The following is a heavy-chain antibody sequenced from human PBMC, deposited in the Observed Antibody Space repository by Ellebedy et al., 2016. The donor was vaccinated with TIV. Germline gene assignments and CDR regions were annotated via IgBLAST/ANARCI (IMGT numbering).Heavy chain of an antibody. J-gene: IGHJ3*02. D-gene: IGHD3-16*01. Sequence: GESLKISCAASGFTFSSYGMNWVRQAPGKGLEWVSYISSSSSTIYYADSVKGRLTISRDNAKNSLYLQMNSLRAEDTAVYYCVRYVAAFDIWGQGTMVAVSS. V-gene: IGHV3-48*04. CDR2: ISSSSSTI. CDR1: GFTFSSYG. CDR3: VRYVAAFDI.